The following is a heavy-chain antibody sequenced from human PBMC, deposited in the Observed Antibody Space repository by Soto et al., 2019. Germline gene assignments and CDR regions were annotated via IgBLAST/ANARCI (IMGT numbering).Heavy chain of an antibody. Sequence: SETLSLTCSFSGDSVTSPYLTWIRQSPEKGLEWIGYIYYSGSTYYNPSLKSRVTISVDTSKNQFSLKLSSVTAADTAVYYCARLYMTTLQYWGQGTLVTVSS. J-gene: IGHJ4*02. CDR2: IYYSGST. CDR3: ARLYMTTLQY. CDR1: GDSVTSPY. D-gene: IGHD4-17*01. V-gene: IGHV4-59*06.